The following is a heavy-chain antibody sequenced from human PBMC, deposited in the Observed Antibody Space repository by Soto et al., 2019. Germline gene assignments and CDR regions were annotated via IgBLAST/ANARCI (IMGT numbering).Heavy chain of an antibody. CDR3: ERALGRTFYDILTGYAY. V-gene: IGHV3-48*01. Sequence: EVQLVESGGGLVQPGGSLRLSCAASGFTFSSYSMNWVRQAPGKGLEWVSYISSSSSTIYYADSVKGRFTISRDNAKNSLYLQMNSLRAEDTAVYYCERALGRTFYDILTGYAYWGQGTLVTVSS. CDR1: GFTFSSYS. CDR2: ISSSSSTI. J-gene: IGHJ4*02. D-gene: IGHD3-9*01.